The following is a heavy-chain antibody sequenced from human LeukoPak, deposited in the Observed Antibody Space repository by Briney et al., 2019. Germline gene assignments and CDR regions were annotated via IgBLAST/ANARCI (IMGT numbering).Heavy chain of an antibody. Sequence: SETLSLTCTVSGGSISSYYWSWIRQPPGKGLEWIGYIYYSGSTNYNPSLKSRVTISVDTSKNHFSLKLSSVTAADTAVYYCARAGIGHGEYFQHWGQGTLVTVSS. D-gene: IGHD6-13*01. J-gene: IGHJ1*01. CDR1: GGSISSYY. CDR3: ARAGIGHGEYFQH. V-gene: IGHV4-59*01. CDR2: IYYSGST.